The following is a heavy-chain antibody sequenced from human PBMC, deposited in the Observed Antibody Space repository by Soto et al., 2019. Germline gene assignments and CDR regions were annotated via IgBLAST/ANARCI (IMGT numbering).Heavy chain of an antibody. CDR3: AKNGQPPYYYYGLDV. CDR2: ISGYNGDT. J-gene: IGHJ6*02. CDR1: GYTFTRYG. Sequence: QGHLVQSGAEVKKPGTSVKVSCKASGYTFTRYGISWVRQAPGQGLEWMGWISGYNGDTNYAQTLKGRVTMTIDTSKSTAYMELRRRTSDDTAVYYCAKNGQPPYYYYGLDVWGQGTTVTVSS. D-gene: IGHD2-8*01. V-gene: IGHV1-18*01.